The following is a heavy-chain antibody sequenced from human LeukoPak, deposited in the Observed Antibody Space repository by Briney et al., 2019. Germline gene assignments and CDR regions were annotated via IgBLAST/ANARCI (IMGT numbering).Heavy chain of an antibody. CDR2: IYNSGST. Sequence: SETLSLTCTVSGGSISSNSYYWGWIRQPPGTGLEWIGYIYNSGSTSYNPSLKSRVTISLDTSQNQFSLKLSSLTAADTAVYYCARGVVAAAGRTFDFWGQGTLVTVSS. CDR3: ARGVVAAAGRTFDF. V-gene: IGHV4-61*05. J-gene: IGHJ4*02. D-gene: IGHD6-13*01. CDR1: GGSISSNSYY.